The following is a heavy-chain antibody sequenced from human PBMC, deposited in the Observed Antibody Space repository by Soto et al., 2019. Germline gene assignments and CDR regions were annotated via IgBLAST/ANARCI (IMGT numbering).Heavy chain of an antibody. V-gene: IGHV1-69*01. CDR2: TIPLFGTT. CDR1: GDTFKNSV. D-gene: IGHD3-10*01. Sequence: QVQLVQSGVEVKKPGSSVRVSCTASGDTFKNSVIIWVRQAPGQGLEWMGGTIPLFGTTDYAQTFQGRLTITTDESTTTAYMEVSRLTSEDTAVYYCVAELDFGKLSVVWGQGTTVIVSS. J-gene: IGHJ6*02. CDR3: VAELDFGKLSVV.